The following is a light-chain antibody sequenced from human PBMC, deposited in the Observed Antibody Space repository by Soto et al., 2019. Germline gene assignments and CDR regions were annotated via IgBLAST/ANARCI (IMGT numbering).Light chain of an antibody. CDR2: DVS. CDR3: SSYTSSSTLFSV. V-gene: IGLV2-14*01. J-gene: IGLJ1*01. Sequence: QSVLTQPASVSGSPGQSITISCTGTSSDVGGYNYVSWYQQHPGKAPKLMIYDVSNRPSGVSNRFSGSKSGNTASLTISGLQAEDEADYYCSSYTSSSTLFSVFGTG. CDR1: SSDVGGYNY.